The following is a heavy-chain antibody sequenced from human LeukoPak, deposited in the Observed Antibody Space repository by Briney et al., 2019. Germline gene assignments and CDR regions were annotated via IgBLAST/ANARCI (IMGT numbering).Heavy chain of an antibody. D-gene: IGHD6-13*01. J-gene: IGHJ6*03. CDR3: ARVVGLTGYSSSWYSGYYYMDV. V-gene: IGHV1-69*06. CDR1: GGTFSSYA. CDR2: IIPIFGTT. Sequence: GASVKVPCKASGGTFSSYAISWVRQAPGQGLEWMGGIIPIFGTTNYAQKFQDRVTITADKSTSTAYMELSSLRSEDTAVYYCARVVGLTGYSSSWYSGYYYMDVWGKGTTVTVSS.